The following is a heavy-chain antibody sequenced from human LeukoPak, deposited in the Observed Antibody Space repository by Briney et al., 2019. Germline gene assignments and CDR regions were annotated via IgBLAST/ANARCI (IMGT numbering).Heavy chain of an antibody. J-gene: IGHJ5*02. CDR2: ISGSSSPI. V-gene: IGHV3-48*04. Sequence: GGSLRLSCAASGFTFSAYSMNWVRQAPGKGLEWVSYISGSSSPIFYADSVKGRFTISRDNAKNSLYLQMNSLRAEDTAMYYCAREPAAAGKNWFDPWGQGTLVTVSS. D-gene: IGHD6-25*01. CDR1: GFTFSAYS. CDR3: AREPAAAGKNWFDP.